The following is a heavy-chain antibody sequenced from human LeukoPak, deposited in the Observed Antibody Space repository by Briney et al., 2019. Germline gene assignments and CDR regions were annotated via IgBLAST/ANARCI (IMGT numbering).Heavy chain of an antibody. CDR3: ARDGNLRGEMATTYYFHY. CDR2: ISAGNGNT. J-gene: IGHJ4*02. Sequence: GASVKVSCKASGYTFTSYAIHWVRQAPGQRLEWMGWISAGNGNTKYSQNFQGRVTFISNTSATTAFMELSSLRSEDAAVYYCARDGNLRGEMATTYYFHYWGQGTLVTVSS. CDR1: GYTFTSYA. V-gene: IGHV1-3*01. D-gene: IGHD5-24*01.